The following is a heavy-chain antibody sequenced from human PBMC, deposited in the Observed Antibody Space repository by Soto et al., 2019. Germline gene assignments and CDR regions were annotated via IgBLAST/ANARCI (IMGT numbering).Heavy chain of an antibody. CDR1: GGSISSYY. D-gene: IGHD3-22*01. CDR3: ARMGGYYSFDI. Sequence: PSETLSLTCTVSGGSISSYYWSWIRQPPGKGLEWIGYIYYSGSTNYNPSLKSRVTISVDTSKNQFSLKLSSVTAADTAVYYCARMGGYYSFDIWGQGTMVTVSS. J-gene: IGHJ3*02. CDR2: IYYSGST. V-gene: IGHV4-59*01.